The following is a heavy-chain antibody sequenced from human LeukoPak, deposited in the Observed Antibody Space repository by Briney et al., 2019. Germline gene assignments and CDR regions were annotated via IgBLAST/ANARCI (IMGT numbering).Heavy chain of an antibody. CDR2: ISGSGGST. D-gene: IGHD5-12*01. Sequence: GESLRLSCAASGFTSNNYAMSWVRQAPGKGLEWVSAISGSGGSTYYADSVKGRFTISRDNSKNTLYLQMNSLRAEDTAVYYCAKTPYGGYLYYFDYWGQGTLVTVSS. CDR3: AKTPYGGYLYYFDY. V-gene: IGHV3-23*01. CDR1: GFTSNNYA. J-gene: IGHJ4*02.